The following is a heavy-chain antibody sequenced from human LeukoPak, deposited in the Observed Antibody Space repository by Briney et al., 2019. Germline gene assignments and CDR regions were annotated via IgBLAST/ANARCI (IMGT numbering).Heavy chain of an antibody. CDR1: GGSISSYY. CDR2: IYYSGST. D-gene: IGHD4-17*01. CDR3: ARGMTLTTSDP. Sequence: SETLSLTCTVSGGSISSYYWSWIRQPPGKGLEWIGYIYYSGSTNYNPSLKSRVTISVDTSKNQFSLKLTSVTAADTAVYYCARGMTLTTSDPWGQGTLVTVSS. J-gene: IGHJ5*02. V-gene: IGHV4-59*12.